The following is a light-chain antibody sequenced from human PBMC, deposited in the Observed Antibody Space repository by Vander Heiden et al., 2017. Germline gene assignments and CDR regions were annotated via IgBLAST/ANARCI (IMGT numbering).Light chain of an antibody. CDR3: QRLNGYPHV. V-gene: IGKV1-9*01. CDR2: AAS. J-gene: IGKJ3*01. CDR1: QGISSY. Sequence: DIQLTQSPSFLSASVGDRVTITCRASQGISSYLAWYQQKPGKAPKLLIYAASTLQSGVPSRFSGSASGTEFTLTISSLHPEDFATYYCQRLNGYPHVFGHGTKVDIK.